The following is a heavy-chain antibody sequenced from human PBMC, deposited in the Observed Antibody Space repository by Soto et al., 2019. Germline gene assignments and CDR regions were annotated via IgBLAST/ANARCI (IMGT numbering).Heavy chain of an antibody. CDR1: GFRFSDHY. V-gene: IGHV3-11*01. Sequence: QVQLVESEGGLVEPGGSLRLSCAASGFRFSDHYMTWIRQAPGKGLEWVSKISSGGTTTYYADSVKGRFTVSRDNAKNSLYLQMNSLRTEDTAVYYCAGDPYYYGSAFWGQGTLVTVSS. D-gene: IGHD3-10*01. CDR2: ISSGGTTT. J-gene: IGHJ4*02. CDR3: AGDPYYYGSAF.